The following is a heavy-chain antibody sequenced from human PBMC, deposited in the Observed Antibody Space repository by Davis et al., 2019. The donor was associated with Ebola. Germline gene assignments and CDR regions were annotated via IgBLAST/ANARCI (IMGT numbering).Heavy chain of an antibody. V-gene: IGHV4-39*07. J-gene: IGHJ3*02. CDR1: GGSISSSSYY. CDR2: IYYSGST. D-gene: IGHD3-3*01. Sequence: PGGSLRLSCTVSGGSISSSSYYWGWIRQPPGKGLEWIGSIYYSGSTYYNPSLKSRVTISVDRSKNQFSLKLSSVTAADTAVYYCARSSAAFDIWGQGTMVTVSS. CDR3: ARSSAAFDI.